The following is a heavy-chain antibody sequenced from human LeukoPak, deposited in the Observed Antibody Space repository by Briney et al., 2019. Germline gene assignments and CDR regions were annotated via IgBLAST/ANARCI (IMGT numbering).Heavy chain of an antibody. Sequence: GGSLRLSCAASGFIFSDHYIDWVRQAPGKGLEWVGRSRNKANSYTTEYAASVKGRFTISRDDSKNSLYLQMESPTVEDTAVYYCATGSPITIFYYYDYWGQGTLVTVSS. CDR2: SRNKANSYTT. CDR1: GFIFSDHY. V-gene: IGHV3-72*01. J-gene: IGHJ4*02. CDR3: ATGSPITIFYYYDY. D-gene: IGHD3-9*01.